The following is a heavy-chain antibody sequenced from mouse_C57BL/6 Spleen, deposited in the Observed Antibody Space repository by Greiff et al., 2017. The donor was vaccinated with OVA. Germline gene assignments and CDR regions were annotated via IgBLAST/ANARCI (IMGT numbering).Heavy chain of an antibody. D-gene: IGHD2-3*01. J-gene: IGHJ3*01. CDR3: ARNDGYPTWFAY. CDR2: IYPGSGST. CDR1: GYTFTSYW. V-gene: IGHV1-55*01. Sequence: QVQLQQPGAELVMPGASVKMSCKASGYTFTSYWITWVKQRPGQGLEWIGAIYPGSGSTNYNEKFKSKATLTVDTSSSTAYMQLSSLTSEDSAVYYCARNDGYPTWFAYWGQGTLVTVSA.